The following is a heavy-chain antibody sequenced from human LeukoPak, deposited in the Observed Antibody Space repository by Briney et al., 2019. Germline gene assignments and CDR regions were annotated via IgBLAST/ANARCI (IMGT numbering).Heavy chain of an antibody. J-gene: IGHJ4*02. Sequence: ASVKVSCKASGHTFIDYYMHWVRQAPGQGLEWMGWISAYSGHTNYAQKLQGRVTMTTDTSTSTAYMELRSLRSDDTAVYYCARDMDVVLPTASYWGQGTLVTVSS. CDR1: GHTFIDYY. CDR3: ARDMDVVLPTASY. D-gene: IGHD2-2*01. CDR2: ISAYSGHT. V-gene: IGHV1-18*04.